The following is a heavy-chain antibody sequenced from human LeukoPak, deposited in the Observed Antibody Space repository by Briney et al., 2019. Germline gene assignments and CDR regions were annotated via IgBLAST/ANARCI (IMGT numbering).Heavy chain of an antibody. V-gene: IGHV4-30-2*01. CDR1: GGSISSGGYY. D-gene: IGHD2-2*02. CDR3: ARDSCSSTSCYIPYYYYMDV. J-gene: IGHJ6*03. CDR2: IYHSGST. Sequence: SQTLSLTCTVSGGSISSGGYYWSWIRQPPGKGLEWIGYIYHSGSTYYNPSLKSRVTISVDRSKNQFSLKLSSVTAADTAVYYCARDSCSSTSCYIPYYYYMDVWGKGTTVTVSS.